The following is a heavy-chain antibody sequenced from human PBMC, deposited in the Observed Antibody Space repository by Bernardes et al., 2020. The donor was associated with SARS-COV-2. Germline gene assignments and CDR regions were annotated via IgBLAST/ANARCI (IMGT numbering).Heavy chain of an antibody. Sequence: SETLSLTCAVYGGSFSGYYWSWIRQPPGKGLEWIGEINRSGSTNYNPSLKSRVTISVDTSKNQFSLKLSSVTAADTAVYYCARFSVDTAMGLDYWGQGTLVTVSS. CDR3: ARFSVDTAMGLDY. J-gene: IGHJ4*02. V-gene: IGHV4-34*01. CDR2: INRSGST. D-gene: IGHD5-18*01. CDR1: GGSFSGYY.